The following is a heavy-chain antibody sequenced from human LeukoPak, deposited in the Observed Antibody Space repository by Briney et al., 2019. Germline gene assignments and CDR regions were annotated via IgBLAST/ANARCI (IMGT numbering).Heavy chain of an antibody. CDR1: GFSLSTSGVG. CDR2: IYWDDDK. J-gene: IGHJ5*02. D-gene: IGHD4-17*01. CDR3: AHGWAYGDNQGWFDP. V-gene: IGHV2-5*02. Sequence: GPTLVKPTQTLTLTCTFSGFSLSTSGVGVGWIRQPPGKALEWLALIYWDDDKRYSPSLKSRLTITKDTSKNQVVLTMTNMDPVDTATYYCAHGWAYGDNQGWFDPWGQGTLVTVSS.